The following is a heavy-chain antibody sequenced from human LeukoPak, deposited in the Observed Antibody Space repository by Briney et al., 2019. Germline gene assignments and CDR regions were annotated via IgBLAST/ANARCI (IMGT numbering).Heavy chain of an antibody. CDR1: GYTFTGYY. CDR3: AREVGPTWFDS. J-gene: IGHJ5*01. Sequence: ASVKVSCKASGYTFTGYYMNWVRQAPGQGLEWMGWINPNTGVTNLAQKFQGRFTLTRDTSISTAYMEVTSLRSDDTAVYYCAREVGPTWFDSWGQGTLVTV. D-gene: IGHD1-26*01. CDR2: INPNTGVT. V-gene: IGHV1-2*02.